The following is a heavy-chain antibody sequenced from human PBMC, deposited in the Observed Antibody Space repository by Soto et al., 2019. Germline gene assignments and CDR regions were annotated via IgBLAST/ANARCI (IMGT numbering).Heavy chain of an antibody. CDR3: ARDACSGGSCYSELWLDP. V-gene: IGHV1-69*04. CDR1: GGTFSSYT. Sequence: SVKVSCKASGGTFSSYTISWVRQAPGQGLEWMGKIIPILGIANYAQKFQGRVTITADKSTSTAYMELSSLRSEDTAVYYCARDACSGGSCYSELWLDPWGQGTLVTVSS. D-gene: IGHD2-15*01. J-gene: IGHJ5*02. CDR2: IIPILGIA.